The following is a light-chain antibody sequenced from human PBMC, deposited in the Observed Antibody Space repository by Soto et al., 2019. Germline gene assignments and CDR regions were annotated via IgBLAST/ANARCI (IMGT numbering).Light chain of an antibody. Sequence: EIVMTQSPVTLSVSPGERATLSCRASQSVSNSLAWSQQKPGQAPRLLIYGASTRATGIPARFSGSGSGTEFTLTISSLQSEDSAVYYCQQYNNWPETFGQGTKVEIK. CDR2: GAS. V-gene: IGKV3-15*01. J-gene: IGKJ1*01. CDR1: QSVSNS. CDR3: QQYNNWPET.